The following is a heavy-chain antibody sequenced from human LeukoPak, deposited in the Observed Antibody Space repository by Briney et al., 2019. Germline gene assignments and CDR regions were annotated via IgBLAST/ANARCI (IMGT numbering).Heavy chain of an antibody. CDR2: ISSRSSYI. D-gene: IGHD4/OR15-4a*01. V-gene: IGHV3-21*04. Sequence: PGGSLRLSCAASGFTFSSYSMNWVRQAPGKGLEWVSSISSRSSYIYYADSVKGRFTISRDNAKNSLYLQMNSLRADDTAVYYCARRAGAYSHPYDYWGQGTLVTVSS. CDR3: ARRAGAYSHPYDY. CDR1: GFTFSSYS. J-gene: IGHJ4*02.